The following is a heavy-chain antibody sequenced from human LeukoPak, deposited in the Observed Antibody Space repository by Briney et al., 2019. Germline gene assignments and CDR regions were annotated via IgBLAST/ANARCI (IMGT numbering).Heavy chain of an antibody. Sequence: SETLSLTCTVSGGSISSSSYYWGWIRQPPGKGLEWNGSIYYSGSTYYNPSLKSRVTISVDTSKNQFSLKLSSVTAADTAVYYCARGDDFWSGYYSLDYWGQGTLVTV. CDR2: IYYSGST. CDR1: GGSISSSSYY. V-gene: IGHV4-39*01. CDR3: ARGDDFWSGYYSLDY. J-gene: IGHJ4*02. D-gene: IGHD3-3*01.